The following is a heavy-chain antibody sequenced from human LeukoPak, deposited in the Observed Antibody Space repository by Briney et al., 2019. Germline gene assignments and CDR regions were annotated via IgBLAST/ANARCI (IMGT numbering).Heavy chain of an antibody. J-gene: IGHJ3*02. Sequence: ASVKVSCKASGYTFTSYDINWVRQATGQGLEWMGWMNPNSGNTGYAQKFQGRVTMTRDTSTSTVYMELSSLRSEDTAVYYCARDFTRSGFWSGYYAFDIWGQGTMVTVSS. D-gene: IGHD3-3*01. CDR1: GYTFTSYD. CDR2: MNPNSGNT. CDR3: ARDFTRSGFWSGYYAFDI. V-gene: IGHV1-8*01.